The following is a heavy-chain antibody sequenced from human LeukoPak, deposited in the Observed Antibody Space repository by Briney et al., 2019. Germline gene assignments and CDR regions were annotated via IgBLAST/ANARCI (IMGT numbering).Heavy chain of an antibody. D-gene: IGHD6-13*01. J-gene: IGHJ4*02. Sequence: PGGSLRLSCAASGFTFSSYSMNWVRQAPGKGLEWVSSISSSSSYIYYADSVKGRFTISRDNAKNSLYLQMNSLRAEDTAVYYCASWSVASSSLTSFDYWGQGTLVTVSS. CDR2: ISSSSSYI. CDR3: ASWSVASSSLTSFDY. CDR1: GFTFSSYS. V-gene: IGHV3-21*01.